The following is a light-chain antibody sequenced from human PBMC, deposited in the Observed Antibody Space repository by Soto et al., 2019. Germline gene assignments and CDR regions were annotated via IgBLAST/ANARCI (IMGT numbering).Light chain of an antibody. V-gene: IGKV3-15*01. Sequence: EIVMTQSPATLSVSPGERATLSCRASQSVSSNLAWYQQKPGQAPRLLIYGASTRATGIPARFSGSGSGTDFTLTISSLQSEDFAVYYCQQYNNWPLGFGGGTKVEIK. CDR2: GAS. J-gene: IGKJ4*01. CDR1: QSVSSN. CDR3: QQYNNWPLG.